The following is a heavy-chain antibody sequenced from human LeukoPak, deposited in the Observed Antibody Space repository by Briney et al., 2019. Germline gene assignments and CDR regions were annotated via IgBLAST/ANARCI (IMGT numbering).Heavy chain of an antibody. CDR1: GFTFSSYA. V-gene: IGHV3-30-3*01. J-gene: IGHJ4*02. CDR3: ARDMEEDYGGRYFDY. CDR2: ISYDGSNK. Sequence: QPGGSLRLSCAASGFTFSSYAMHWVRQAPGKGLEWVAVISYDGSNKYYADSVKGRFTISRDNSKNTLYLQMNSLRAEDTAVYYCARDMEEDYGGRYFDYWGQGTLVTVSS. D-gene: IGHD4-23*01.